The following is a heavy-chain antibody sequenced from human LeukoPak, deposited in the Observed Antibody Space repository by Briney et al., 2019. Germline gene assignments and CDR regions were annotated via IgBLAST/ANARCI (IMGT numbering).Heavy chain of an antibody. Sequence: SVKVSCKASGDTVRKYAIGWVRQAPGQGLEWIGGTISTYGASNSAQKFQGRVTLTTDESANTAYMELRSLRSQDTAVYYCARDRTGYGNYYFDSWGQGTPVTVSS. CDR1: GDTVRKYA. D-gene: IGHD5-18*01. V-gene: IGHV1-69*05. J-gene: IGHJ4*02. CDR2: TISTYGAS. CDR3: ARDRTGYGNYYFDS.